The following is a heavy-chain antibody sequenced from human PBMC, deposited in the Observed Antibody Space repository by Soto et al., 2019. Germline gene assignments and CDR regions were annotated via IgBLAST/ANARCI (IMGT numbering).Heavy chain of an antibody. J-gene: IGHJ4*02. Sequence: PSETLSLTCTVSSDSIRSASYHWTWIRQHPGKGLEWIGYIYYSGSTYYNPSLKSRVTISVDTSKNQFSLKLTSVTAADTAVYYCARALKISLGEIDYWGQGSPVTSPQ. CDR2: IYYSGST. D-gene: IGHD3-10*01. CDR3: ARALKISLGEIDY. V-gene: IGHV4-31*03. CDR1: SDSIRSASYH.